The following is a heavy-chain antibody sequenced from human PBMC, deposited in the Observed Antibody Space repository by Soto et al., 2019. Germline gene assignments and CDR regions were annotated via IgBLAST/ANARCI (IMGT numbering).Heavy chain of an antibody. V-gene: IGHV3-30-3*01. J-gene: IGHJ6*02. CDR3: ARAIEYSSSSDYYYYYGMDV. CDR1: GYSFSSYA. D-gene: IGHD6-6*01. Sequence: TGGSLRLACAASGYSFSSYAMHWVRQAPGKGLEWVAVISYDGSNKYYADSVKGRFTISRDNSKNTLYLQMNSLRAEDTAVYYCARAIEYSSSSDYYYYYGMDVWGQGTTVTVSS. CDR2: ISYDGSNK.